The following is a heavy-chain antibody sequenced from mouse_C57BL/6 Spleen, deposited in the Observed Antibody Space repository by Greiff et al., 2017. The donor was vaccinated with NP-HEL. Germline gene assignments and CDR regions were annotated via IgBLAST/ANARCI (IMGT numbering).Heavy chain of an antibody. CDR2: IYPGNSDT. CDR3: TIYYGSIFDY. CDR1: GYTFTSYW. J-gene: IGHJ2*01. Sequence: VHVKQSGTVLARPGASVKMSCKTSGYTFTSYWMHWVKQRPGQGLEWIGAIYPGNSDTSYNQKFKGKAKLTAVTSASTAYMELSSLTNEDSAVYYCTIYYGSIFDYWGQGTTLTVSS. D-gene: IGHD1-1*01. V-gene: IGHV1-5*01.